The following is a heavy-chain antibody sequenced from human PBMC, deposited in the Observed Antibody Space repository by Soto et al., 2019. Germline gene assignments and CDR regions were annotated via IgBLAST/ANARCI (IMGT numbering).Heavy chain of an antibody. J-gene: IGHJ4*02. Sequence: GGSLRLSCAASGFAFSDHQMDWVRQAPGKGLEWVGRSRNKANNYTAKYAASGKGRFSISRDDSKNSLYLQMNSLKTEDTAVYYCAVYGIGSWGQGTLVTVSS. CDR3: AVYGIGS. CDR1: GFAFSDHQ. V-gene: IGHV3-72*01. D-gene: IGHD4-17*01. CDR2: SRNKANNYTA.